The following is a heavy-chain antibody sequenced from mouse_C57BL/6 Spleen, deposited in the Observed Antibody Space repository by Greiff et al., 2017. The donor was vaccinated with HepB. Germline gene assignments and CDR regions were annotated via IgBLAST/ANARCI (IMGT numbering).Heavy chain of an antibody. J-gene: IGHJ1*03. CDR3: ARDYGKEDWYFDV. D-gene: IGHD1-1*01. CDR1: GYTFTDYY. Sequence: EVQLQQSGPVLVKPGASVKMSCKASGYTFTDYYMNWVKQSHGKSLEWIGVINPYNGGTSYNQKFKGKATLTVDKSSSTAYMELNSLTSEDSAVYYCARDYGKEDWYFDVWGTGTTVTVSS. V-gene: IGHV1-19*01. CDR2: INPYNGGT.